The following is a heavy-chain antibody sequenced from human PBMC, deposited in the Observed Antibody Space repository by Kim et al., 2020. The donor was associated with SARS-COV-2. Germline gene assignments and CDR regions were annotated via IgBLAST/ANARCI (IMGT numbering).Heavy chain of an antibody. CDR3: ARYDPCGGDCFSSFAP. Sequence: SVKVSCKASGGTFSTYGISWVRQAPGQGLEWMGGIIPIFGTTNYAQKFQGRVTITADRSASTVYMALSSLKSEDTAVYYCARYDPCGGDCFSSFAPWGQGTLVTVSS. CDR2: IIPIFGTT. V-gene: IGHV1-69*06. J-gene: IGHJ5*02. D-gene: IGHD2-21*02. CDR1: GGTFSTYG.